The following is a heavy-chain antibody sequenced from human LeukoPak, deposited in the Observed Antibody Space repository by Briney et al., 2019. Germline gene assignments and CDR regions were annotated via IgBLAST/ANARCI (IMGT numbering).Heavy chain of an antibody. CDR3: VRGPTDSM. Sequence: GGSLRLSCAASGFTFRSYSMNWVRQAPGKGLEWVSYISSSSSTLYYADSVKGRFTISRDNAKNSLYLQMNSLTYEDTAVYYCVRGPTDSMWGQGTMVTVSS. CDR1: GFTFRSYS. J-gene: IGHJ3*01. CDR2: ISSSSSTL. V-gene: IGHV3-48*02. D-gene: IGHD1-1*01.